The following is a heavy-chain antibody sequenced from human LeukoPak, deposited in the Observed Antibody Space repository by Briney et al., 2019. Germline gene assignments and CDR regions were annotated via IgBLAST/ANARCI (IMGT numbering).Heavy chain of an antibody. J-gene: IGHJ4*02. CDR2: IYASGST. D-gene: IGHD3-22*01. Sequence: SETLSLTCTVSGGSISSYYWSWIRQPAGRGLEWIGRIYASGSTNYNPSLKSRVTMSVDTSKNQFSLKLSSVTAADTAVYYCARDLVFLRGFYYDTSGFNYWGQGTLVTVSS. V-gene: IGHV4-4*07. CDR1: GGSISSYY. CDR3: ARDLVFLRGFYYDTSGFNY.